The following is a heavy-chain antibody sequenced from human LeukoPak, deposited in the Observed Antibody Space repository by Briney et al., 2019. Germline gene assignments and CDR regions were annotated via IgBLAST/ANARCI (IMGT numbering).Heavy chain of an antibody. V-gene: IGHV3-23*01. D-gene: IGHD6-19*01. CDR2: ISKSGDST. CDR3: ANDQGDRSAWYSRVGFDM. J-gene: IGHJ3*02. CDR1: GFTFSSYA. Sequence: GGSLTLSCAASGFTFSSYAMNWVRQPRGRGLEGVSAISKSGDSTFYADSVKSRYTISRDNSQDALYVQMNRLRGEDTAVYYCANDQGDRSAWYSRVGFDMWGQGTMVTVSS.